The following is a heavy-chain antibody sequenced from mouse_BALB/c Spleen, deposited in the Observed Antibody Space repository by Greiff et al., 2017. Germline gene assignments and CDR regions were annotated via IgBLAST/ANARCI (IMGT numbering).Heavy chain of an antibody. J-gene: IGHJ2*01. Sequence: VKLVESGPGLVAPSQSLSITCTVSGFSLYSSSVHWVRQPPEKGLEWLGMIWGGGSTDYNSALKSRLSISKDNSKSQVFLKMNSLQTDDTAMDYCAREYSKDLDYWGQGTTLTVSS. D-gene: IGHD2-5*01. CDR2: IWGGGST. V-gene: IGHV2-6-4*01. CDR1: GFSLYSSS. CDR3: AREYSKDLDY.